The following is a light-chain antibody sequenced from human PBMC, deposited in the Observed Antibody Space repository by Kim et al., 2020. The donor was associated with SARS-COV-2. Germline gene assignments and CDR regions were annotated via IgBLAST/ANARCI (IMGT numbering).Light chain of an antibody. J-gene: IGLJ3*02. Sequence: GQSVTISCTGTSSDVGGYNYVSWYQQYPGKAPKLMIYDVSKRPSGVPDRFSGSKSGNTASLTISGLQAEDEADYYCCSYAGSSSWVFGGGTQLTVL. CDR3: CSYAGSSSWV. CDR2: DVS. CDR1: SSDVGGYNY. V-gene: IGLV2-11*03.